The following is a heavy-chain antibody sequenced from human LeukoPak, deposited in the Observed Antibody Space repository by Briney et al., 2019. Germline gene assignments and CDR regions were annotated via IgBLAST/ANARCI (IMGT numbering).Heavy chain of an antibody. CDR2: ISSSSSAM. D-gene: IGHD5/OR15-5a*01. CDR1: GFSFGSYS. CDR3: ATPGPAALSKILDY. J-gene: IGHJ4*01. Sequence: GGSLRLSCTASGFSFGSYSMHWVRQAPGKGPEWVSFISSSSSAMYYADSVKGRFTISRDNTKNSLFLQMNNLRVEDTAVYFCATPGPAALSKILDYWGRGTPVTVSS. V-gene: IGHV3-48*04.